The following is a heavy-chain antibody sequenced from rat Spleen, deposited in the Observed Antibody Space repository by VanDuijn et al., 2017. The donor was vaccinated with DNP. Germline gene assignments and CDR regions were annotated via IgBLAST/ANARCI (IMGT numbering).Heavy chain of an antibody. CDR1: GFTFSNSD. Sequence: EVQLVESGGGLVQPGRSLKLSCAASGFTFSNSDMAWVRQAPTKGLEWVASISRTGDTIYYRDSVTGRFTVSRDNAKSTLYLQMNSLRSEDTATYYCARGNYPGINTFDYWGQGVMVTVSS. D-gene: IGHD1-4*01. V-gene: IGHV5-25*01. J-gene: IGHJ2*01. CDR2: ISRTGDTI. CDR3: ARGNYPGINTFDY.